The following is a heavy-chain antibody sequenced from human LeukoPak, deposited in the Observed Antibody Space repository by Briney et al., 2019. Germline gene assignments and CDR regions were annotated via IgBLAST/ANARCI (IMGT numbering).Heavy chain of an antibody. CDR1: GFTFRSHA. Sequence: GGSLRLSCVGSGFTFRSHAMSWVRQAPEKGLEFVSGIYENGGTTYYADSVKGRFSVSRDNSKNTLYLQMDSLRGEDTAVYYCAKDFRIGYSAHFDYWGQGALVTVSS. V-gene: IGHV3-23*01. CDR2: IYENGGTT. D-gene: IGHD2-21*01. CDR3: AKDFRIGYSAHFDY. J-gene: IGHJ4*02.